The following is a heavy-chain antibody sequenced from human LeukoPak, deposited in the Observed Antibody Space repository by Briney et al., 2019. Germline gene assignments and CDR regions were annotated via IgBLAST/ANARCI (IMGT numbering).Heavy chain of an antibody. D-gene: IGHD6-19*01. CDR1: GFTFSSYS. V-gene: IGHV3-21*01. CDR2: ISSSSGYI. CDR3: ARWQAVVGFDY. Sequence: GGSLRLSCAASGFTFSSYSMNWVRQAPGKGLEWVSSISSSSGYIYYADSVKGRFTISRDNAKNSLYLQMNSLRAEDTAVYYCARWQAVVGFDYWGQGTLVTVSS. J-gene: IGHJ4*02.